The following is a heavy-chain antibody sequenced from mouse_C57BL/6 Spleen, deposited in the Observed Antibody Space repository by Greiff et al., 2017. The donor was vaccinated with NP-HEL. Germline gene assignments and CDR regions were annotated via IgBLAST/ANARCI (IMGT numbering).Heavy chain of an antibody. CDR2: IWSDGST. D-gene: IGHD1-1*01. V-gene: IGHV2-6-1*01. CDR3: ARHDTTVESWFAY. CDR1: GFSLTSYG. J-gene: IGHJ3*01. Sequence: QVQLKQSGPGLVAPSQSLSITCTVSGFSLTSYGVHWVRQPPGKGLEWLVVIWSDGSTTYNSALKSRLSISKDNSKSQVFLKMNSLQTDDTAMYYCARHDTTVESWFAYWGQGTLVTVSA.